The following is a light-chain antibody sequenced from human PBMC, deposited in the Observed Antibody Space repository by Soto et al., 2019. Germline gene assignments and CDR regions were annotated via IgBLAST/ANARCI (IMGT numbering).Light chain of an antibody. CDR2: GAS. Sequence: EIVLTQSPGTLSLSPGERATLSCRASQSVSGSYLAWYQQKPGQPPRLLIYGASSRATGIPDRFSGSGSRTDFTLTIIRLEPDDFAVYYCQQYGSSSTFGQGTKVEIK. V-gene: IGKV3-20*01. CDR3: QQYGSSST. J-gene: IGKJ1*01. CDR1: QSVSGSY.